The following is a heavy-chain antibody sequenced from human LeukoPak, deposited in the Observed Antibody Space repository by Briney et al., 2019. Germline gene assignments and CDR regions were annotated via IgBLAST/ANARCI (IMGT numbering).Heavy chain of an antibody. CDR2: ITSGVGIT. CDR1: GFTFSNYG. Sequence: GGSLRLSCAASGFTFSNYGMNWVRQAPGKGLEWVSIITSGVGITYYADSVKGRFTISRDNSKNTLYLQMNSLRAEDTAVYSCAKNGRGYSSDYFDYWGQGTLVTVSS. CDR3: AKNGRGYSSDYFDY. V-gene: IGHV3-23*01. J-gene: IGHJ4*02. D-gene: IGHD5-18*01.